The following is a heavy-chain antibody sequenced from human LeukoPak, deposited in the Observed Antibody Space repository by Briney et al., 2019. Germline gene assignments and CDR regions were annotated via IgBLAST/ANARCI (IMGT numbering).Heavy chain of an antibody. CDR3: ARGMIRGVMDDY. CDR1: GFSFNNYW. V-gene: IGHV3-7*05. D-gene: IGHD3-10*01. Sequence: PGGSLRLSCAASGFSFNNYWMSWVRQAPGKGLEWVANINQAGSDKYYLASVKGRFTISRDNAKNSLYLQMNSLRAEDTAVYYCARGMIRGVMDDYWGQGTLVTVSS. CDR2: INQAGSDK. J-gene: IGHJ4*02.